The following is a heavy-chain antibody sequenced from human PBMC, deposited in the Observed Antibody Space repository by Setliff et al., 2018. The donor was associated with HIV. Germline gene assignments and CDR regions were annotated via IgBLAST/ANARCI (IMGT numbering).Heavy chain of an antibody. J-gene: IGHJ6*03. D-gene: IGHD3-3*02. CDR2: IYPADSKT. CDR3: ARLGPLGYYYYMDV. CDR1: GYSFSSHW. Sequence: ESLKISCKGSGYSFSSHWIGWVRQLPGKGLEWIGIIYPADSKTTYSPSFQGQVTISVDKSIRAAYLQWSSLKASDTGMFYCARLGPLGYYYYMDVWGNGTMVTVSS. V-gene: IGHV5-51*01.